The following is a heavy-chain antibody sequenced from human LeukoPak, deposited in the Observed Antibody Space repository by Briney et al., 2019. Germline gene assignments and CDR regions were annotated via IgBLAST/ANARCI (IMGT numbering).Heavy chain of an antibody. CDR3: ARDGGDSSVIGNWFDP. CDR2: IIPIFGTA. Sequence: SVEVSCKASGYTFTSYGISWVRQAPGQGLEWMGGIIPIFGTANYAQKFQGRVTITADESTSTAYMELSSLRSEDTAVYYCARDGGDSSVIGNWFDPWGQGTLVTVSS. CDR1: GYTFTSYG. V-gene: IGHV1-69*13. D-gene: IGHD6-25*01. J-gene: IGHJ5*02.